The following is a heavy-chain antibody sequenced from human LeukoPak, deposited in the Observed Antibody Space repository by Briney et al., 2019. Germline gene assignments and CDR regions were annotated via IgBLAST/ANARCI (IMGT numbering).Heavy chain of an antibody. Sequence: SETLSLTCTVSGGSISAHYWSWIRRPPGKGLEWIGYMYYSGSSNYNPSLKSRVTISVDTSKNQFSLKLNSVTAADTAVYYCVRDYYGHYYMDVWGKGTTVTISS. V-gene: IGHV4-59*11. CDR2: MYYSGSS. CDR3: VRDYYGHYYMDV. J-gene: IGHJ6*03. CDR1: GGSISAHY. D-gene: IGHD3-10*01.